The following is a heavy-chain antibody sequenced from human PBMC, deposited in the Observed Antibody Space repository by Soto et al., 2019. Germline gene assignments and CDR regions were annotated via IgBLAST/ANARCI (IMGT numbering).Heavy chain of an antibody. Sequence: GSLRRSCAAPGFSFNSYEMIMIRQAPGKWLEWVSYISSSGSTIYYADSVKGRFTISRDNAKNSLYLQMNSLRAEDTAVYYCARASPQHLVPFRYYYYGMDVWGQGTTVTGSS. CDR3: ARASPQHLVPFRYYYYGMDV. V-gene: IGHV3-48*03. J-gene: IGHJ6*02. D-gene: IGHD6-13*01. CDR1: GFSFNSYE. CDR2: ISSSGSTI.